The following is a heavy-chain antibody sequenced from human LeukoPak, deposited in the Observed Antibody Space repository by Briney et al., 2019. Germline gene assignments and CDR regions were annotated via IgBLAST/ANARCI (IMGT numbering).Heavy chain of an antibody. CDR1: GFTFDDYA. J-gene: IGHJ2*01. CDR2: ISSSGATI. V-gene: IGHV3-48*03. Sequence: GRSLRLSCAASGFTFDDYAMHWVRQAPGRGLEWVSYISSSGATITYADSVKGRFTISRDNAKNSLYLQMNSLRAEDTAVYYCARLPDIVVVPVTFWYFDLWGRGTLVTVSS. D-gene: IGHD2-2*01. CDR3: ARLPDIVVVPVTFWYFDL.